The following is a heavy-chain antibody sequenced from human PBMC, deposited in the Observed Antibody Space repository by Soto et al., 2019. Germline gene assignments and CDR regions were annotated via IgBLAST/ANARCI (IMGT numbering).Heavy chain of an antibody. CDR3: ARELSGSWYNWFDP. CDR2: IHSDVTT. V-gene: IGHV3-53*01. J-gene: IGHJ5*02. Sequence: GGSLRLSCAASGFSVSSNSMSWVRQAPGKGLEWVSVIHSDVTTYYADSVKGRFIISRDNSKDTLYLQMNRLRAEDTAVYYCARELSGSWYNWFDPWGQGTLVTVSS. D-gene: IGHD5-12*01. CDR1: GFSVSSNS.